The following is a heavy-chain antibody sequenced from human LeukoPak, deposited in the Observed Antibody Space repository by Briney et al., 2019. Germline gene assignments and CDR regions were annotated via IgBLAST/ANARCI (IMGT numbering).Heavy chain of an antibody. Sequence: PGGSLRLSCAASGFTFSSYWMSWVRQAPGKGLEWVANIKQDGSEKYYVDSVKGRFTISRDNAKNSLYLQMNSLRAEDTAVYYCARDFLHCSGGSCYSTDWFDPWGQGTLVTVSS. J-gene: IGHJ5*02. V-gene: IGHV3-7*04. CDR3: ARDFLHCSGGSCYSTDWFDP. CDR1: GFTFSSYW. CDR2: IKQDGSEK. D-gene: IGHD2-15*01.